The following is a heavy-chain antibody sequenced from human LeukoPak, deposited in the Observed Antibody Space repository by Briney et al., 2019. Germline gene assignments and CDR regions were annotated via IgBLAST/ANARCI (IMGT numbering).Heavy chain of an antibody. J-gene: IGHJ4*02. CDR2: ISGSGGST. CDR1: GFTFSSYG. CDR3: ASPYYYGSGSYSRLFDY. Sequence: PGGSLRLSCAASGFTFSSYGMHWVRQAPGKGLEWVSAISGSGGSTYYADSVKGRFTISRDNSKNTLYLQMNSLRAEDTAVYYCASPYYYGSGSYSRLFDYWGQGTLVTVSS. V-gene: IGHV3-23*01. D-gene: IGHD3-10*01.